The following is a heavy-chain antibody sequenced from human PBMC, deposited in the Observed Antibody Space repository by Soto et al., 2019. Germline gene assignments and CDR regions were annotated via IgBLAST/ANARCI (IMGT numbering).Heavy chain of an antibody. CDR2: IYWDGDK. CDR1: GFSLTTRGVG. J-gene: IGHJ5*02. D-gene: IGHD3-16*01. CDR3: AHIPNYYQYDWFDP. Sequence: SGPTLVNPTQTLTLTCTFSGFSLTTRGVGVGWIRQPPGKALECLALIYWDGDKRYSPSLQSRLSITKDTSKNQVVLTMTNVDPVDTATYYCAHIPNYYQYDWFDPWGQGTLVTVSS. V-gene: IGHV2-5*02.